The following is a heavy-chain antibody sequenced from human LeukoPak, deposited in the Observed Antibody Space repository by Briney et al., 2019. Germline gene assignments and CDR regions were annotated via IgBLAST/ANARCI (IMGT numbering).Heavy chain of an antibody. CDR3: ARQRDSSSWYAIDYYYYYGMDV. CDR2: ISSSSSYI. Sequence: PGGSLRLSCAASGFTLSSYSMNWVRQAPGKGLEWVSSISSSSSYIYYADSVKGRFTISRDNAKNSLYLQMNSLRAEDTAVYYCARQRDSSSWYAIDYYYYYGMDVWGQGTTVTVSS. V-gene: IGHV3-21*01. CDR1: GFTLSSYS. J-gene: IGHJ6*02. D-gene: IGHD6-13*01.